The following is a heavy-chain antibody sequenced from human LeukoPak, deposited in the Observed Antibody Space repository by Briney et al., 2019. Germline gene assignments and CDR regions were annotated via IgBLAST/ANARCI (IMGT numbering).Heavy chain of an antibody. CDR1: GFTFSSYA. V-gene: IGHV3-30-3*01. CDR3: ARDQVVTIFGVVRGDYYYGMDV. Sequence: PGGSLRLSCAASGFTFSSYAMHWVRQAPGKGLEWVAVISYDGSNKYYADSVKGRFTISRDNSKNTLYLQMNSLRAEDTAVYYCARDQVVTIFGVVRGDYYYGMDVWGQGTTVTVSS. J-gene: IGHJ6*02. D-gene: IGHD3-3*01. CDR2: ISYDGSNK.